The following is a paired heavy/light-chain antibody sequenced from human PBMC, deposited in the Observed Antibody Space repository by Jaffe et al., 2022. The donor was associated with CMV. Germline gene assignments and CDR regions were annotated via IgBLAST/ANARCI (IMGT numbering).Heavy chain of an antibody. CDR3: ARDLWAIAAANYWYFDL. V-gene: IGHV1-2*02. CDR2: INPNSGGT. Sequence: QVQLVQSGAEVKKPGASVKVSCKASGYTFSGYYMHWVRQAPGQGLEWMGWINPNSGGTNYAQKFKGRVTMTRDTSISTAYMELSSLRSDDTAVYYCARDLWAIAAANYWYFDLWGRGTLVTVSS. D-gene: IGHD6-13*01. CDR1: GYTFSGYY. J-gene: IGHJ2*01.
Light chain of an antibody. V-gene: IGKV3-11*01. CDR3: QQRSDWPT. CDR2: DAS. Sequence: EIVLTQSPATLSLSPGERATLSCRASQSVSSYLAWYQHKPGQAPRLLIYDASNRATGIPARFSGSGSGTDFTLTIGSLEPEDFAVYYCQQRSDWPTFGPGTKVDIK. CDR1: QSVSSY. J-gene: IGKJ3*01.